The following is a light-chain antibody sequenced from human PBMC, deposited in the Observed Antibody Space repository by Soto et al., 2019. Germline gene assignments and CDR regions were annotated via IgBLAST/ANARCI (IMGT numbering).Light chain of an antibody. CDR3: AAWDDSLNGYV. CDR2: ANN. V-gene: IGLV1-44*01. CDR1: SSNIGGNT. J-gene: IGLJ1*01. Sequence: QSVLTQPPSASGTPGQRATISCSGSSSNIGGNTVNWYQQLPGTAPKLLIHANNQRPSGVPDRFSGSKSGTSASLAISWLQSEEADYYCAAWDDSLNGYVFGTGTKVTVL.